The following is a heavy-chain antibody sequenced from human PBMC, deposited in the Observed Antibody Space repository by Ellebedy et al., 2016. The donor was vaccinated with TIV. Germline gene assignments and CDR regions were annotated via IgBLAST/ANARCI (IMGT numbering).Heavy chain of an antibody. CDR1: GFIFRNYV. D-gene: IGHD4-17*01. V-gene: IGHV3-23*01. Sequence: GGSLRLXCSASGFIFRNYVMSLARQAPGKGLKWVSGISRLDDSTYYADSVKGRFTISRDNPKNTVYLQMNNLRAEDTGVYYCAKDRDDDGDFVFDSWGQGTLVIVS. J-gene: IGHJ4*02. CDR2: ISRLDDST. CDR3: AKDRDDDGDFVFDS.